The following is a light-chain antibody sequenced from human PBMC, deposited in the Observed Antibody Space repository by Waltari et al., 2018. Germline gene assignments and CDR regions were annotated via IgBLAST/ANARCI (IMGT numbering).Light chain of an antibody. J-gene: IGKJ1*01. V-gene: IGKV1-39*01. CDR3: QQANSFPRT. Sequence: IEMTQSPSSLSASVGDRVTITCRASQSISTSLNWYQQIPGKAPKLLIYLASTLQSGVPSRFSGSGSGTDFSLTISSLQPEDFATYYCQQANSFPRTFGQGTKVEV. CDR2: LAS. CDR1: QSISTS.